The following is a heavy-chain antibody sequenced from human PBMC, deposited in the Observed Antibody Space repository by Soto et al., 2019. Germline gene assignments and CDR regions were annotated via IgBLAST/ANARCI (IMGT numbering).Heavy chain of an antibody. CDR2: IIPIFGTA. CDR1: GGTFSSYA. Sequence: GASVKVSCKASGGTFSSYAISWVRQAPGQGLEWMGGIIPIFGTANYAQKFQGRVTITADESTSTAYMELSSLRSEDTAVYYCARDIIGYYDSSGYFDYWGQGPLVTVSS. V-gene: IGHV1-69*13. D-gene: IGHD3-22*01. J-gene: IGHJ4*02. CDR3: ARDIIGYYDSSGYFDY.